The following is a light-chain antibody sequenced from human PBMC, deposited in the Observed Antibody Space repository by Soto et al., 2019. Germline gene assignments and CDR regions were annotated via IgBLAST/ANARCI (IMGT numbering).Light chain of an antibody. CDR2: WAS. J-gene: IGKJ2*01. CDR1: QTIFSSYDKDY. Sequence: DIVMTQSPDSLAVSLGERATINCKSSQTIFSSYDKDYLAWYQQKPGQPPKLLIYWASNREAGVPDRFSGGGSWTDFTLTISSLQGEDVAVYYCQQYYRAPYSFGQGTKLEIK. V-gene: IGKV4-1*01. CDR3: QQYYRAPYS.